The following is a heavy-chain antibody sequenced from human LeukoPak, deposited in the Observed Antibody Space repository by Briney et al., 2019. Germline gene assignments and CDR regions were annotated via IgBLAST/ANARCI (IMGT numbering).Heavy chain of an antibody. D-gene: IGHD6-13*01. CDR1: GGSLSDYY. J-gene: IGHJ5*02. CDR3: AREGTTDGSTWYMSWFDP. V-gene: IGHV4-34*01. CDR2: INHSGST. Sequence: SETLSLTCALYGGSLSDYYWSWIRQSPGKGLEWIVEINHSGSTKHNPSLKSRVAISVGTSQNQFSSGLSCLAAADTALFYCAREGTTDGSTWYMSWFDPWGQGALVTVSS.